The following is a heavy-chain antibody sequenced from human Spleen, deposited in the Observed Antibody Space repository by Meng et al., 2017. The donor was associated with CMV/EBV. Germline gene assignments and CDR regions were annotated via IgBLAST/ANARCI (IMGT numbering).Heavy chain of an antibody. J-gene: IGHJ6*02. CDR2: IYYSGST. CDR3: ARDSVIGGRSPGGMDV. Sequence: SETLSLTCTVSGGSISSGDYYWSRIRQPPGKGLEWIGYIYYSGSTYYNPSLKSRVTISVDTSKNQFSLKLSSVTAADTAVYYCARDSVIGGRSPGGMDVWGQGTTVTVSS. V-gene: IGHV4-30-4*08. CDR1: GGSISSGDYY. D-gene: IGHD2-15*01.